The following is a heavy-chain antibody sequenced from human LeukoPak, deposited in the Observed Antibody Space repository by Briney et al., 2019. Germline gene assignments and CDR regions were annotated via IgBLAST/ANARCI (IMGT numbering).Heavy chain of an antibody. V-gene: IGHV3-48*04. CDR2: ISSGSSTI. D-gene: IGHD3-3*01. CDR3: AKDEAYYDFWSGSDP. Sequence: GGSLRLSCAASGFTFSSYSMNWVRQAPGKGLEWVSYISSGSSTIYYADSVKGRFTISRDNAKNSLYLRMNSLRAEDTAVYYCAKDEAYYDFWSGSDPWGQGTLVTVSS. J-gene: IGHJ5*02. CDR1: GFTFSSYS.